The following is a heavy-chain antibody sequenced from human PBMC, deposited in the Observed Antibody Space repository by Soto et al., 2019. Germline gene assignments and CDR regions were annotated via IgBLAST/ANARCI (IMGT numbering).Heavy chain of an antibody. CDR1: GGSFSGYY. CDR3: ARGSVDYNFWSGYYSRFYYFDF. CDR2: INHSGIT. D-gene: IGHD3-3*01. Sequence: QVHLQQRGAGLLKSSETLSLTCAVYGGSFSGYYWSWIRQPPGKGLEWIGEINHSGITNYNPSLKSRVTISVDTSKNQFSLNLTSMTAADTAVYYCARGSVDYNFWSGYYSRFYYFDFWGQGTLVTVSS. J-gene: IGHJ4*02. V-gene: IGHV4-34*01.